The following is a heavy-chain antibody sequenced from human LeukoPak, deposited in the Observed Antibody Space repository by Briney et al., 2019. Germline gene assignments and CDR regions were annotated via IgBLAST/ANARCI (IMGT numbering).Heavy chain of an antibody. CDR2: IWYDGSNK. D-gene: IGHD2-15*01. CDR1: GFTFSSYG. J-gene: IGHJ4*02. V-gene: IGHV3-33*01. CDR3: ARQCGVARHEFDY. Sequence: GGSLRLSCAASGFTFSSYGMHWVRQAPGKGLEWVAVIWYDGSNKYYADSVKGRFTISRDNSKNTLYLQMNSLRAEDTAVYYCARQCGVARHEFDYWGQGTLVTVSS.